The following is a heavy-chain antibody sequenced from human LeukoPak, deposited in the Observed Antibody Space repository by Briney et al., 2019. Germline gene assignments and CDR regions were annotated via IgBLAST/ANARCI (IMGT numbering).Heavy chain of an antibody. J-gene: IGHJ5*01. Sequence: PSETLSLTCTVSGGSISSYYWSWIRHPPGKGLEWIGYIYYSGSTNYNPSLKSRITISVDTSKNQFSLKLSSVTAADTAVYYCARDGAYCSSASCYRSGPHWFDSWGQGTVVSVSS. CDR2: IYYSGST. CDR1: GGSISSYY. D-gene: IGHD2-2*01. CDR3: ARDGAYCSSASCYRSGPHWFDS. V-gene: IGHV4-59*01.